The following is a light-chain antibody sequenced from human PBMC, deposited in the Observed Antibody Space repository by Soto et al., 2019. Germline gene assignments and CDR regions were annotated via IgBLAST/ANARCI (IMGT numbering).Light chain of an antibody. CDR1: QSVGTY. CDR2: DAS. V-gene: IGKV3-11*01. Sequence: VLTNCAATQSVSTGDGAILSSSLSQSVGTYLAWYQQKPGQAPRLLTYDASIRATGIPARFSGSGSGTDFTLTISSLEPEDFALYYCQQRSNWPPLTFGGVTKADI. CDR3: QQRSNWPPLT. J-gene: IGKJ4*01.